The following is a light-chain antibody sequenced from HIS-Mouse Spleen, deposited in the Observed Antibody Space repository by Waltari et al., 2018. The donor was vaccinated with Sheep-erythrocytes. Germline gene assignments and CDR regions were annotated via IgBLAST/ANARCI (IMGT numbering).Light chain of an antibody. J-gene: IGLJ2*01. CDR2: QDT. Sequence: SSELTQPPSVSVSPGQTASITCSGYKLGDKYACWYQQKQGQSPVLVIYQDTKRPSGIPERFSGSNSGNTATLTISGTQAMDEADYYCQAWDSSIVVFGGGTKLTVL. CDR1: KLGDKY. CDR3: QAWDSSIVV. V-gene: IGLV3-1*01.